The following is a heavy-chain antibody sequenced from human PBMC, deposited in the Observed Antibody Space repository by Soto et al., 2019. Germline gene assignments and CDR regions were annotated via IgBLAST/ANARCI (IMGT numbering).Heavy chain of an antibody. J-gene: IGHJ4*02. CDR3: ARVPFYDSSGRSYYFDY. Sequence: PSETLSLTCTVSGGSISSDDYYWSWIRQPPGKGLEYIGYIYYSGSTYYNPSLKSRVTISVDTSKNQFSLKLNSVTAADTAVYYCARVPFYDSSGRSYYFDYWGQGTLVTVSS. CDR1: GGSISSDDYY. V-gene: IGHV4-30-4*01. D-gene: IGHD3-22*01. CDR2: IYYSGST.